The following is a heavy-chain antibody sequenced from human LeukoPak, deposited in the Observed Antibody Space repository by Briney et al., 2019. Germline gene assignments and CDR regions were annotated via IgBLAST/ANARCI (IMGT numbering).Heavy chain of an antibody. J-gene: IGHJ4*02. V-gene: IGHV3-53*01. CDR1: GFTVSNNF. CDR2: IYTGGST. CDR3: ARETISGSDIDY. D-gene: IGHD3-22*01. Sequence: TGGSLRLSCAASGFTVSNNFMNWVRQAPGKGLEWVSVIYTGGSTYYADSVKGRFTISRDSSKNTLYLQMNSLRAEDTAIYYCARETISGSDIDYWGQGTLVTVSS.